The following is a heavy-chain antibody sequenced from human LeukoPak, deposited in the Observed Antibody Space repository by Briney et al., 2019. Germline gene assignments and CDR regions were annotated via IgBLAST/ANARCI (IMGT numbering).Heavy chain of an antibody. Sequence: PGGSLRLSCAASGFTFSSYAMSWVRQAPGKGLEWVSAISGSGGSTYYADSVKGRFTISRDNSKNTLYLQMNSLRAEDTAVYYCAKPLKDYTNFYYGMDVWGQGTTVTVSS. CDR1: GFTFSSYA. V-gene: IGHV3-23*01. J-gene: IGHJ6*02. CDR3: AKPLKDYTNFYYGMDV. CDR2: ISGSGGST. D-gene: IGHD3-16*01.